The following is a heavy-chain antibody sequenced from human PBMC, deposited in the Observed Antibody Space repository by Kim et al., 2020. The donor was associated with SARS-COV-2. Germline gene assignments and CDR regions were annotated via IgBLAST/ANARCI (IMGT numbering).Heavy chain of an antibody. D-gene: IGHD6-13*01. CDR3: ARGLYSSSCPDY. V-gene: IGHV4-59*13. J-gene: IGHJ4*02. Sequence: SETLSLTCTVSGGSISSYYWSWIRQPPGKGLEWIGYIYYSGSTNYNPSLKSRVTISVDTSKNQFSLKLSSVTAADTAVYYCARGLYSSSCPDYWGQGTLVTVSS. CDR2: IYYSGST. CDR1: GGSISSYY.